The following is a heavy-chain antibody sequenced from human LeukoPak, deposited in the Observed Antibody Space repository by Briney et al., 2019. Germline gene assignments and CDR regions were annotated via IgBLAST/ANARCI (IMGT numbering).Heavy chain of an antibody. D-gene: IGHD3-16*02. CDR3: ARGQDYDYVWGSYRWYFDL. V-gene: IGHV4-34*01. CDR1: GGSFGGYY. J-gene: IGHJ2*01. CDR2: INHSGST. Sequence: PSETLSLTCAVYGGSFGGYYWSWIRQPPGKGLEWIGEINHSGSTNYNPSPKSRVTISVDTSKNQFSLKLSSVTAADTAVYYCARGQDYDYVWGSYRWYFDLWGRGTPVTVSS.